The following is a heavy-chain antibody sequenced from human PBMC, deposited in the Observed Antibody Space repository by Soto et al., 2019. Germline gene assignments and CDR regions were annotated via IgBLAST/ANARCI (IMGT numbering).Heavy chain of an antibody. Sequence: QALLEQSGAEMKKPGASLTVSCKASAGTFNSYAISWVRQAPGQGLEWMGRIIPIFGITNYAQKFQDRLTMTADKVTETASMELLCLASDDPAAYYTARDCVGICPDTCTLKCFDLWGRGTLVTVSS. D-gene: IGHD2-8*01. J-gene: IGHJ3*01. CDR2: IIPIFGIT. CDR1: AGTFNSYA. CDR3: ARDCVGICPDTCTLKCFDL. V-gene: IGHV1-69*17.